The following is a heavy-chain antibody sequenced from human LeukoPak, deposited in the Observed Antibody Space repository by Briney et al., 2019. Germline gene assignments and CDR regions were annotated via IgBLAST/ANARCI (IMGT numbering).Heavy chain of an antibody. CDR3: SGYLSY. V-gene: IGHV4-39*01. Sequence: SETLSLTCTVSGGSINSSSYYWIWIRQTPGKGLEWIGSGYYTGPTYYNSSLKSRVTISVDTSKNQFSLKLSSVTAADTADCASSGYLSYWGQGIRVAVSS. CDR1: GGSINSSSYY. D-gene: IGHD3-22*01. J-gene: IGHJ4*02. CDR2: GYYTGPT.